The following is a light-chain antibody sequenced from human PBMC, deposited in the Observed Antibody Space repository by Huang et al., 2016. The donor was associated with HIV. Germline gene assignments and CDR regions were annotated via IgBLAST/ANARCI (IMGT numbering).Light chain of an antibody. CDR3: QQFNSYPFI. CDR1: QGITNY. J-gene: IGKJ4*01. CDR2: AAS. V-gene: IGKV1-9*01. Sequence: IQLTQSPSSVSAFVGDRVAITCRASQGITNYVAWYQQKPGKAPKLLMYAASTLERGVPSRFIGSGAGTDFTLAISSLQPEDSATYYCQQFNSYPFIFGGGTKVEIK.